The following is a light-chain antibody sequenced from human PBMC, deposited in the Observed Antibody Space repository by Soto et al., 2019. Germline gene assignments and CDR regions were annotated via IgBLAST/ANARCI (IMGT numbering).Light chain of an antibody. J-gene: IGKJ1*01. CDR3: LQDYIDPQT. CDR2: SAS. Sequence: DIQMTQSPSTLSASVGDRVTITCRASQSISSWLAWYQQKPGKAPKLLIYSASTLQSGVPSRFSGSGSGTDFTLSISNLQPEDFASYYCLQDYIDPQTFGQGTKVDIK. V-gene: IGKV1-5*01. CDR1: QSISSW.